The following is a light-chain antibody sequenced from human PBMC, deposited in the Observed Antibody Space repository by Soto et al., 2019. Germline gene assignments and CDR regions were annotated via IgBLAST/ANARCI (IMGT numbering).Light chain of an antibody. V-gene: IGLV3-9*01. Sequence: SYELPQPLSVSVALGQTARITCGRDNIGSKKVHWYQQRPGQAPVMVIYANDIRPSGIPDRFSGSNSGNTATLTISRAQAGDEADYYCQVCDSDTVIFGGGTKLTVL. J-gene: IGLJ2*01. CDR1: NIGSKK. CDR3: QVCDSDTVI. CDR2: AND.